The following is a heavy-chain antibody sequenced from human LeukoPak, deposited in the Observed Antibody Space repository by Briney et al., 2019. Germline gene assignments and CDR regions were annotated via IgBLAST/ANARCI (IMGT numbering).Heavy chain of an antibody. D-gene: IGHD6-19*01. V-gene: IGHV3-21*01. Sequence: GGSLRLSCAASGFTFSIYSMNWVRQAPGKGLEWVSSISSSSSYIYYADSVKGRFTISRDNAKNSLYLQMNSLRAEDTAVYYCARDPLEYSSGYYNDYWGQGTLVIVSS. CDR3: ARDPLEYSSGYYNDY. CDR1: GFTFSIYS. J-gene: IGHJ4*02. CDR2: ISSSSSYI.